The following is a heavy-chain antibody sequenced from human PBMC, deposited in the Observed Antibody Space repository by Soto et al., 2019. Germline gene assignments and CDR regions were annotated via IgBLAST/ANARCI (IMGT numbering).Heavy chain of an antibody. V-gene: IGHV4-30-4*01. Sequence: SETLSLTCTVSGGSISSDDYYWSWIRQPPGKGLEWIAYMYYSGSTYYDPSLKSRVAISVDTSKNQFSLKLSSVTAADTAVYYCARGEGYAVDVWGQGTTVTVSS. CDR2: MYYSGST. D-gene: IGHD1-26*01. CDR3: ARGEGYAVDV. CDR1: GGSISSDDYY. J-gene: IGHJ6*02.